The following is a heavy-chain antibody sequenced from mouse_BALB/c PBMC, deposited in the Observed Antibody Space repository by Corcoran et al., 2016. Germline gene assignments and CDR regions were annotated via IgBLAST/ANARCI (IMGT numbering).Heavy chain of an antibody. CDR2: IYPGDGST. CDR1: GYTFTSYD. CDR3: ERSARAAMVY. Sequence: QVQLQQSGPELVKPGALVKISCKASGYTFTSYDINWVKQRPGQGLEWIGWIYPGDGSTKYNEKFKGKATLTAYNSSCTASMQLISLTSENSAVYFCERSARAAMVYWGQGTAGTVSS. V-gene: IGHV1S56*01. J-gene: IGHJ4*01. D-gene: IGHD3-1*01.